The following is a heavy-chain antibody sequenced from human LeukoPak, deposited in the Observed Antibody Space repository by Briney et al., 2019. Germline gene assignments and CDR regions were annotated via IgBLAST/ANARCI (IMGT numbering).Heavy chain of an antibody. Sequence: PGGSLRLSCAASGFTFSSYGMHWVRQAPGKGLEWVAFIRYDGSNKYYADSVKGRFTISRDNSKNTLYLQMNSLRAEDTAVYYCAKARLWERALDYWGQGTLVTVSS. D-gene: IGHD3-16*01. J-gene: IGHJ4*02. CDR3: AKARLWERALDY. CDR2: IRYDGSNK. CDR1: GFTFSSYG. V-gene: IGHV3-30*02.